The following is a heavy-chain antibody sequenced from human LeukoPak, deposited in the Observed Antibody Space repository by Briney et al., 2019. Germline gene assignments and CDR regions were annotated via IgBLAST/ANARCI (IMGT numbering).Heavy chain of an antibody. D-gene: IGHD3-10*02. V-gene: IGHV4-39*01. CDR3: ASKRVRSCSDP. Sequence: SETLSLTCTVSGASISSSEYFWRWIRQPPGKGLEWIASISYSGTTYYTPSLSSRLTISVDTTKNQFALRLTSVTAAYTATYFSASKRVRSCSDPWGQGALVTVSS. CDR1: GASISSSEYF. J-gene: IGHJ5*02. CDR2: ISYSGTT.